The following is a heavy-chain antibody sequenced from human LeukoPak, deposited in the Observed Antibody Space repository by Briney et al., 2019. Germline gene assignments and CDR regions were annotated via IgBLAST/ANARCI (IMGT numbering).Heavy chain of an antibody. CDR1: GGTFSSYA. V-gene: IGHV1-69*05. Sequence: SVKVSCKASGGTFSSYAISWVRQAPGQGLEWMGGIIPIFGTANYAQKFQGRVTITTDESTSTAYMELSSLRSEDTAVYYCARDNYAGANWFDPWGQGTLVPVSS. D-gene: IGHD1-7*01. CDR3: ARDNYAGANWFDP. J-gene: IGHJ5*02. CDR2: IIPIFGTA.